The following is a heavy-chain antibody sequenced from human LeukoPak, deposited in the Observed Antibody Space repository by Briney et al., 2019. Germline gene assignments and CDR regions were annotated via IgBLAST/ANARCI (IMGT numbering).Heavy chain of an antibody. D-gene: IGHD3-10*01. Sequence: SETLSLTCTVSGGSISSSSYYWGWIRQPPGKGLEWIGSIYYSGSTYYNPSLKSRVTISVDTSKNQFSLKLSSVTAADTAVYYCARRAYGSGTGFDYRGQGTLVTVSS. CDR3: ARRAYGSGTGFDY. V-gene: IGHV4-39*01. CDR1: GGSISSSSYY. CDR2: IYYSGST. J-gene: IGHJ4*02.